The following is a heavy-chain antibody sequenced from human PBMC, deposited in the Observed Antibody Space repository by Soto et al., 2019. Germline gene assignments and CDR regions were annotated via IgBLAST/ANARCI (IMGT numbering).Heavy chain of an antibody. V-gene: IGHV1-69*13. J-gene: IGHJ5*02. CDR3: ARDYGDYFRLDP. CDR2: IIPIFGTA. D-gene: IGHD4-17*01. CDR1: GGTLSSYA. Sequence: SVKVSCKASGGTLSSYAISWVRQAPGQGLEWMGGIIPIFGTANYAQKFQGRVTITADESTSTAYMELSSLRSEDTAVYYCARDYGDYFRLDPWGQGTLVTVSS.